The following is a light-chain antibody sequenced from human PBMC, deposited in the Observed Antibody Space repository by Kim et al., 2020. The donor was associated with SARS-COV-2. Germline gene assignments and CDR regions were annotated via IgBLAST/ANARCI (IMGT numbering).Light chain of an antibody. J-gene: IGLJ2*01. CDR2: GKN. V-gene: IGLV3-19*01. CDR3: NSRSSNDNVL. Sequence: ALGMKVGITQQGDRLRKYYASSYQQKPGQAPIVVIYGKNNRASGIPERFSGSRSGDTASLTNTGTQAGDEADYFCNSRSSNDNVLFGGGTQLTVL. CDR1: RLRKYY.